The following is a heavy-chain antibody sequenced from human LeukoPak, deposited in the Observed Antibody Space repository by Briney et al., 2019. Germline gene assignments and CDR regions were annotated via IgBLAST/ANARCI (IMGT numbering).Heavy chain of an antibody. V-gene: IGHV4-39*07. CDR3: ARVETFPYYGYYYYYGMDV. Sequence: SETLSLTCTVSGGSFRSSSYYWGWIRQTPGKGLEWIGCIYYSGSTYYNPSLKSRVTISVDTSKNQFSLKLSSVTAADTAVYYCARVETFPYYGYYYYYGMDVWGQGTTVTVSS. CDR2: IYYSGST. D-gene: IGHD3-10*01. J-gene: IGHJ6*02. CDR1: GGSFRSSSYY.